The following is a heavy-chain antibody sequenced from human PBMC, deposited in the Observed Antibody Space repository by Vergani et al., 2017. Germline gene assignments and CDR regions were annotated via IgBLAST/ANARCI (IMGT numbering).Heavy chain of an antibody. CDR1: GGTFSSYA. J-gene: IGHJ6*02. CDR3: ARVLGDCSSTSCXEYSAIYYYYGMDV. Sequence: QVQLVQSGAEVKKPGSSVKVSCKASGGTFSSYAISWVRQAPGQGLEWMGGIIPIFGTANYAQKFQGRVTITADESTSTAYMELSSLRCEDTAVYYCARVLGDCSSTSCXEYSAIYYYYGMDVWGQGTTVTVSS. D-gene: IGHD2-2*01. CDR2: IIPIFGTA. V-gene: IGHV1-69*12.